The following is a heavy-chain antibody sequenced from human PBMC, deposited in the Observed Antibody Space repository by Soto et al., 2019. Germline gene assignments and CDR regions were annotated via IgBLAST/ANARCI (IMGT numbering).Heavy chain of an antibody. V-gene: IGHV1-69*01. Sequence: QAQRMQSGAEVKEPGSSVKVSCKASGGTFSGSAISWVRQAPGQGLEWLGGIIPIFGITNYAQKFQNRLTIAADESSATVYMDLRSLTSEDSAIYYCARDPRSITGTTSSEDFQHWGQGTLVSVS. J-gene: IGHJ1*01. CDR3: ARDPRSITGTTSSEDFQH. CDR1: GGTFSGSA. CDR2: IIPIFGIT. D-gene: IGHD1-1*01.